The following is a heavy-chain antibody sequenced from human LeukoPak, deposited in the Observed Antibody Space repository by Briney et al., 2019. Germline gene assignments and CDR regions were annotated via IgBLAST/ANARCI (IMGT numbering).Heavy chain of an antibody. CDR3: ASQWGYGGYYFDY. D-gene: IGHD5-12*01. Sequence: SETLSLTCTVSGGSISSSSYYWGWIRQPPGKGLEWIGSIYYSRSTYYNPCRNSRVTISVDTYKTQFSLKLSSVTAAETAVYYCASQWGYGGYYFDYWGQGTLVTASS. CDR1: GGSISSSSYY. CDR2: IYYSRST. J-gene: IGHJ4*02. V-gene: IGHV4-39*01.